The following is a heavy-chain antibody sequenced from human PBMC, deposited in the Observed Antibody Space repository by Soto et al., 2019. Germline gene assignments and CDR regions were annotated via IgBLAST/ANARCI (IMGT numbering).Heavy chain of an antibody. Sequence: GGSLRLSCAASGFTFSSYWMSWVRQAPGKGLEWVANIKQDGSEKYYVDSVKGRFTISRDNAKNSLYLQMNSLRAEDTAVYYCARVSDCSSTSCYAYFDYWGQGTLVTVSS. CDR2: IKQDGSEK. CDR3: ARVSDCSSTSCYAYFDY. D-gene: IGHD2-2*01. V-gene: IGHV3-7*01. J-gene: IGHJ4*02. CDR1: GFTFSSYW.